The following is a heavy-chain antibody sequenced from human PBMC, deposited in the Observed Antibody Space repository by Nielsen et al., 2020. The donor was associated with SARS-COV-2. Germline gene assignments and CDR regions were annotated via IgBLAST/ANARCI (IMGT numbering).Heavy chain of an antibody. CDR1: GFPFDNYA. CDR3: AKWETFDI. CDR2: ISWNGGYI. V-gene: IGHV3-9*01. J-gene: IGHJ3*02. D-gene: IGHD1-26*01. Sequence: GGSLRLSCAASGFPFDNYAMHWVRQAPGKGLEWVSGISWNGGYIGYADSVKGRFTVSRDNAKSSLYLQMNSLRSEDTALYYCAKWETFDIWGQGTMVTVSS.